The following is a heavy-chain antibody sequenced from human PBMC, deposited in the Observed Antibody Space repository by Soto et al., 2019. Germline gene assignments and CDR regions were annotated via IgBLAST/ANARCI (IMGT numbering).Heavy chain of an antibody. CDR2: ISGSGGST. D-gene: IGHD6-13*01. J-gene: IGHJ4*02. CDR1: GFTFSSYA. V-gene: IGHV3-23*01. CDR3: AKDSAAAGTPQDY. Sequence: EVQLLESGGGLVQPRGSLRLSCAASGFTFSSYAMSWVRQAPGKGLEWVSAISGSGGSTYYADSVKGRFTISRDNSKNTLYLQMNSLRAEDTAVYYCAKDSAAAGTPQDYWGQGTLVTVSS.